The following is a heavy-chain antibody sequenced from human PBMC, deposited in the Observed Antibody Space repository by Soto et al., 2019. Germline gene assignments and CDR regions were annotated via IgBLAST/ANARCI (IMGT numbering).Heavy chain of an antibody. J-gene: IGHJ4*02. CDR1: GGSISSYY. V-gene: IGHV4-39*01. CDR2: AYYSEST. Sequence: SETLSLTCTVSGGSISSYYWSWIRQPPGRGLEWIGSAYYSESTYYNPSLKSRVTISVDTSKNQFSLKVSSVTAADTAVYYCARHRNWKVDYWGQGTLVTVSS. CDR3: ARHRNWKVDY. D-gene: IGHD1-1*01.